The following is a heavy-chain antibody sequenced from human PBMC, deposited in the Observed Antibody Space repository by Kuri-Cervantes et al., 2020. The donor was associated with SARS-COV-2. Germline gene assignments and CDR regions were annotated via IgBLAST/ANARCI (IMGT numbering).Heavy chain of an antibody. CDR1: GFTFSSYA. CDR2: ISYDGSNK. V-gene: IGHV3-30-3*01. D-gene: IGHD2-2*01. Sequence: GGSLRLSCAASGFTFSSYAMHWVRQAPGKGLEWVAVISYDGSNKYYADSVKGRFTISRDNSKNTLYLQMNSLRAEDTAAYYCAKDSPEIVVVPAAPLYFDLWGRGTLVTVSS. CDR3: AKDSPEIVVVPAAPLYFDL. J-gene: IGHJ2*01.